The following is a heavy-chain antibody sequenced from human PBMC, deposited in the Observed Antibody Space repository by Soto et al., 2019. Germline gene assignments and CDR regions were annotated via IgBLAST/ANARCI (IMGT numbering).Heavy chain of an antibody. V-gene: IGHV3-23*01. Sequence: GGSLRLSCAASGFTFSSYAMSWVRQAPGKGLEWVSAISGSGGSTYYADSVKGRFTISRDNSKNTLYLQMNSLRAEDTAVYYCATSLWGYCSSTSCFLFDPWGQGTLVTVSS. J-gene: IGHJ5*02. CDR2: ISGSGGST. CDR1: GFTFSSYA. CDR3: ATSLWGYCSSTSCFLFDP. D-gene: IGHD2-2*01.